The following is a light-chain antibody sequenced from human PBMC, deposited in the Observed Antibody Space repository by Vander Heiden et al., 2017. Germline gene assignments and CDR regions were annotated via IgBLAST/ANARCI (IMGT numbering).Light chain of an antibody. CDR3: QTWDTGIQV. V-gene: IGLV4-69*01. CDR2: LNSDGSH. CDR1: SGHSSYA. Sequence: QLVLTQSPSASASLGASVKLTCTLSSGHSSYAIAWHQQQPEKGPRYLMKLNSDGSHTKGAGIPDRFSGSSSGAERYLTISSLQSDDEADYYCQTWDTGIQVFGTGTKV. J-gene: IGLJ1*01.